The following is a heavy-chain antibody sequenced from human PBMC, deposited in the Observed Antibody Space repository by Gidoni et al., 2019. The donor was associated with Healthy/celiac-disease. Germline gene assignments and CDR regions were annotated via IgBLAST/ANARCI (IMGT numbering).Heavy chain of an antibody. D-gene: IGHD2-2*03. CDR2: IWYDGSNK. J-gene: IGHJ4*02. CDR3: ARDGGGRMDIVVVPAANALGY. Sequence: QVQLVESGGGVVQPGRSLRLSCAASGFTFSSYGMHWVRQAPGKGLEWVAVIWYDGSNKYYADSVKGRFTISRDNSKNTLYLQMNSLRAEDTAVYYCARDGGGRMDIVVVPAANALGYWGQGTLVTVSS. CDR1: GFTFSSYG. V-gene: IGHV3-33*08.